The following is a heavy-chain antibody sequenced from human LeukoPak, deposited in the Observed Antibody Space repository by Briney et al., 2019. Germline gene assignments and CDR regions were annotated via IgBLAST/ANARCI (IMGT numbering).Heavy chain of an antibody. CDR3: ARDSYDFWSGYYSGDNWFDP. CDR1: GFTFSSYG. J-gene: IGHJ5*02. D-gene: IGHD3-3*01. Sequence: PGGSLRLSCAASGFTFSSYGMHWVRQAPGKGLEWVAVIWYDGSNKYYADSVKGRFTISRDNSKNTLYLQMNSLRAEDTAVYYCARDSYDFWSGYYSGDNWFDPWGQGTLVTVSS. V-gene: IGHV3-33*01. CDR2: IWYDGSNK.